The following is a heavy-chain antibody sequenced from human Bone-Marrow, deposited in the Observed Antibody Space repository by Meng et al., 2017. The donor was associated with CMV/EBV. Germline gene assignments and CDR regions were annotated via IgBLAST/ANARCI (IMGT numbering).Heavy chain of an antibody. CDR1: GGSISSSSYY. J-gene: IGHJ3*02. D-gene: IGHD2-2*01. CDR3: AKAGGYQRAQGYAFDI. Sequence: ETLSLTCTASGGSISSSSYYWGWVGQAPGKGLEWVANIKQDGSEKYYVDSVKGRFTISRDNAKNSLYLQMNSLRAEDTAVYYCAKAGGYQRAQGYAFDIWGQGTMVTVSS. V-gene: IGHV3-7*01. CDR2: IKQDGSEK.